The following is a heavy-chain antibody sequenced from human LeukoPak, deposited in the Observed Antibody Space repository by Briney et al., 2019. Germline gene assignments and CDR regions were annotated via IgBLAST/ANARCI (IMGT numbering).Heavy chain of an antibody. CDR1: GGSFSGYY. CDR3: ARHGSTSCYGWCWFDP. CDR2: INHSGST. V-gene: IGHV4-34*01. Sequence: PSETLSLTCAVYGGSFSGYYWSWIRQPPGKGLEWIGEINHSGSTNYNPSLKSRVTISVDTSKNQFSLKLSSVTAADTAVYYCARHGSTSCYGWCWFDPWGQGTLVTVSS. D-gene: IGHD2-2*01. J-gene: IGHJ5*02.